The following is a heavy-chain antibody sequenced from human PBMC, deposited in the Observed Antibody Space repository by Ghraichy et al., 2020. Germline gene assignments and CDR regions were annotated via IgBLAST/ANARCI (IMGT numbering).Heavy chain of an antibody. Sequence: LTCAASGFTFSTYWMTWIRQIPGKGPEWVANVNPDGVEKNYVDSVKGRFTISRDNAKNSLYLQIESLRAEDTAIFYCARSNWNLYDLWGQGTLVSVSS. J-gene: IGHJ5*02. CDR1: GFTFSTYW. CDR3: ARSNWNLYDL. V-gene: IGHV3-7*01. CDR2: VNPDGVEK. D-gene: IGHD1-1*01.